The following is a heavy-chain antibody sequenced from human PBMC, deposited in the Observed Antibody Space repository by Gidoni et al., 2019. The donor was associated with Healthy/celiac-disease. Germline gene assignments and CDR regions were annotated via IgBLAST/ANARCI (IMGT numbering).Heavy chain of an antibody. J-gene: IGHJ4*02. CDR3: ARDRGWLVRPPLY. V-gene: IGHV3-30*04. D-gene: IGHD6-19*01. CDR2: ISYDGSNK. Sequence: QVQLVESGGGVVQPGRSLRLSCAASGFTFSSYAMHWVRQAPGKGLEWVAVISYDGSNKYYADSVKGRFTISRDNSKNTLYLQMNSLRAEDTAVYYCARDRGWLVRPPLYWGQGTLVTVSS. CDR1: GFTFSSYA.